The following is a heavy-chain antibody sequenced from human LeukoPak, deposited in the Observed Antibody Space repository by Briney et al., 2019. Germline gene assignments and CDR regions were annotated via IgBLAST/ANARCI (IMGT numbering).Heavy chain of an antibody. CDR3: ARDSATGWYGNYYYYMDV. CDR1: GGSISSYY. V-gene: IGHV4-59*01. Sequence: SETLSLTCTVSGGSISSYYWSWIRQPPGKGLEWIGYIYYSGSTNYNPSLKSRVTISVDTSKNQFSLKLSSVTAADTAVYYCARDSATGWYGNYYYYMDVWGKGTTVTVSS. J-gene: IGHJ6*03. D-gene: IGHD6-19*01. CDR2: IYYSGST.